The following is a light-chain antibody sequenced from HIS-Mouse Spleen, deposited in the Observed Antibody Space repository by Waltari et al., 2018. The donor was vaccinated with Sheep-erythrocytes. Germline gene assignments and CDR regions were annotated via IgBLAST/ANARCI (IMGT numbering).Light chain of an antibody. CDR2: EGM. J-gene: IGLJ1*01. CDR1: SSDVGGYNY. V-gene: IGLV2-11*01. CDR3: CSYAGSYNHV. Sequence: QSALTQPRSVSGSPGQSVPISCTGTSSDVGGYNYVSWYQQHPGKAPKLMSYEGMKRPSGVPDRFSGSKSGNTASLTISGLQAEDEADYYCCSYAGSYNHVFATGTKVTVL.